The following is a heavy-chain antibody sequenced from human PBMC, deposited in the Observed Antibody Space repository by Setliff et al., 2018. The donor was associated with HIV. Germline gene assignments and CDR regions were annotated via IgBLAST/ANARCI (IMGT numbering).Heavy chain of an antibody. CDR1: GGSISSYY. CDR2: IYYSGST. D-gene: IGHD2-15*01. V-gene: IGHV4-59*01. CDR3: ARVPNYYDSSGGSCYSPGY. J-gene: IGHJ4*02. Sequence: PSETLSLTCTVSGGSISSYYWSWTRQPPGKGLEWIGYIYYSGSTNYHPSLKSRVTISVDTSKNQFSLKLNSVTAADTAVYYCARVPNYYDSSGGSCYSPGYWGQGTLVTVSS.